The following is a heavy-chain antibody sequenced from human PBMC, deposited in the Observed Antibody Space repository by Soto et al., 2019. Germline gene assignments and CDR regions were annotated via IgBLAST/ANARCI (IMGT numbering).Heavy chain of an antibody. Sequence: ASVKVSSKASGYTFTNYGISWLRQAPGQGLEWMGWISAYNGNTNYAQKLQGRVTMTTDTSTSTAYMELSSMRPEDTAVYYCARNGAIGANGENKQYYVDVWGKWTTVTVSS. V-gene: IGHV1-18*01. CDR1: GYTFTNYG. D-gene: IGHD5-12*01. J-gene: IGHJ6*03. CDR2: ISAYNGNT. CDR3: ARNGAIGANGENKQYYVDV.